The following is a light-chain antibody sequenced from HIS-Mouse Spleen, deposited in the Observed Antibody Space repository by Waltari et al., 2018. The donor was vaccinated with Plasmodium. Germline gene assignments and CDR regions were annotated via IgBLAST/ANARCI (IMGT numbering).Light chain of an antibody. Sequence: EIVITPSPANLSVSPGERANLSCSASQSVSSNLAWYQQKPGQAPRLLIYGASTRATGIPARFSGSGSGTEFTLTISSLQSEDFAVYYCQQYNNWSFTFGPGTKVDIK. J-gene: IGKJ3*01. CDR1: QSVSSN. CDR3: QQYNNWSFT. V-gene: IGKV3-15*01. CDR2: GAS.